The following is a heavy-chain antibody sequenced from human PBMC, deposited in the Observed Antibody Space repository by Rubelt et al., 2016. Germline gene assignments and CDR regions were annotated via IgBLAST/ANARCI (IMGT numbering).Heavy chain of an antibody. CDR1: GFTFNNSG. CDR3: ARVRDDYSSPFDY. Sequence: VQLVESGGGLVQPGGSLRLSCAASGFTFNNSGMHWVRQAPGKGLEGVAVLSYDVSSAYYADSAKGRCTIYRDYPKNTRHLQRRTVGVEETAVYYCARVRDDYSSPFDYWGQGTLVTVSS. CDR2: LSYDVSSA. D-gene: IGHD3-16*01. J-gene: IGHJ4*02. V-gene: IGHV3-30*19.